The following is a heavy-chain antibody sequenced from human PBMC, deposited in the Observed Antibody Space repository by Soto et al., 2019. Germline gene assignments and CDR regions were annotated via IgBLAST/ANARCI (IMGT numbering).Heavy chain of an antibody. CDR3: GTDQWGGAFDI. CDR2: IRQDGNEI. Sequence: VGSLRLSCAASCFTLSTYWMAWLRQTPGKGLEFVANIRQDGNEINYMDSVKGRFTISRDNAKNLLFLQMDSLRDDDTAVYYCGTDQWGGAFDIGGQGTMVTVSS. J-gene: IGHJ3*02. V-gene: IGHV3-7*01. D-gene: IGHD3-10*01. CDR1: CFTLSTYW.